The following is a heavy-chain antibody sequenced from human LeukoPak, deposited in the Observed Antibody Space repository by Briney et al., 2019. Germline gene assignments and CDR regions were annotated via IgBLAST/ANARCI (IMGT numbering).Heavy chain of an antibody. J-gene: IGHJ6*02. CDR3: ARPYSSGSIHYGMDV. CDR2: IIPILGIA. CDR1: GGTFSSYA. D-gene: IGHD6-19*01. V-gene: IGHV1-69*04. Sequence: SVKVSCKASGGTFSSYAISWVRQAPGQGLEWMGRIIPILGIANYAQKFQGRVTITADKSTSTAYMELSSLRSEDTAVYYCARPYSSGSIHYGMDVWGQGTTVTVSS.